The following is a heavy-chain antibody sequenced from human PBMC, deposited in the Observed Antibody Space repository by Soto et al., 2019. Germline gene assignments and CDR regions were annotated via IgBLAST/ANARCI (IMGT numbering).Heavy chain of an antibody. CDR1: GFSFSSYY. J-gene: IGHJ5*02. Sequence: GGALRLSCGASGFSFSSYYLHRVRQTTGKGLEWVSAIGTAGDTYYPGSVKGRFTISRENAKNSLYLQMNSLRAEDTAVYYCARAGSGCSGGSCYYDPWGQGTLVTVSS. CDR2: IGTAGDT. D-gene: IGHD2-15*01. V-gene: IGHV3-13*01. CDR3: ARAGSGCSGGSCYYDP.